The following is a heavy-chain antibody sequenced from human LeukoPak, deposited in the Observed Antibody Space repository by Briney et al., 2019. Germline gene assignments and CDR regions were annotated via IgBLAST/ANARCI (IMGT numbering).Heavy chain of an antibody. J-gene: IGHJ4*02. CDR1: GFTVSSSY. CDR3: ARDLEAANTYYFDY. Sequence: PGRSLRLSCAASGFTVSSSYMSWVRQAPGKGLKWVSIISSAGTTYYADSVKGRFTISRDNSKNTVYLQVNSLRDEDTAVYYCARDLEAANTYYFDYWGQGTMVTVSS. CDR2: ISSAGTT. V-gene: IGHV3-66*01. D-gene: IGHD1-1*01.